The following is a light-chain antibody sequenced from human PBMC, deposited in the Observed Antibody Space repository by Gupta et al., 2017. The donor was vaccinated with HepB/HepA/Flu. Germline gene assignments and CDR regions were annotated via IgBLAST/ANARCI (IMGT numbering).Light chain of an antibody. CDR3: QYADSSSTRGV. J-gene: IGLJ2*01. Sequence: SYELTQPPSVSVSPGQTARITCSGDALPKQYAYWYQQKPGQAPGLVIYKDSERPSGIPERFLCYTAAKNATSKTIGVPAEEEADDYWQYADSSSTRGVFGGGTKLTVL. V-gene: IGLV3-25*02. CDR2: KDS. CDR1: ALPKQY.